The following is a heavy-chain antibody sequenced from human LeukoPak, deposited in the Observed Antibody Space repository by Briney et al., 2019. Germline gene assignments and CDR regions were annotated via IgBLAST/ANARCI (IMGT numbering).Heavy chain of an antibody. Sequence: SETLSLTCTVSGGSISSYYWSWIRQPPGKGLEWIGYIYYSGSTNYNPSLKSRVTISVDTSKNQFSLKLSSVSAADTAVYYCASAYYYDSSGYYAWGQGTLVTVSS. V-gene: IGHV4-59*01. D-gene: IGHD3-22*01. J-gene: IGHJ5*02. CDR3: ASAYYYDSSGYYA. CDR2: IYYSGST. CDR1: GGSISSYY.